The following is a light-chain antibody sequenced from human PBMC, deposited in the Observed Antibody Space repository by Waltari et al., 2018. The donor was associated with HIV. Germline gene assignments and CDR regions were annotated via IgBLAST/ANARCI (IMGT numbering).Light chain of an antibody. CDR3: RQGTHWPVA. J-gene: IGKJ4*01. CDR2: KVS. V-gene: IGKV2-30*01. CDR1: QSLVYSDGDTY. Sequence: DVVLTQSPLSLPVTLGQPASISCRSSQSLVYSDGDTYLNWFHQRPGQSPRRLIYKVSNRDSGVPDRFSGSGSGTDFTLTISGVEAEDVGVYYCRQGTHWPVAFGGGTKVEIK.